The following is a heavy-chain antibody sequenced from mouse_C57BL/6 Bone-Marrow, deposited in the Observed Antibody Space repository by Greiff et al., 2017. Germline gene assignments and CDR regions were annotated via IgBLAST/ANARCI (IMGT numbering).Heavy chain of an antibody. D-gene: IGHD1-1*01. J-gene: IGHJ4*01. Sequence: EVQLQQSGPELVKPGASVKIPCKASGYTFTDYNMDWVKQSHGKSLEWIGDINPNNGGTIYNQKFKGKATLTVDKSSSTAYMELRSLTSEDTAVYYCARRGRVITTVVATDYYAMDYWGQGTSVTVSS. CDR3: ARRGRVITTVVATDYYAMDY. V-gene: IGHV1-18*01. CDR2: INPNNGGT. CDR1: GYTFTDYN.